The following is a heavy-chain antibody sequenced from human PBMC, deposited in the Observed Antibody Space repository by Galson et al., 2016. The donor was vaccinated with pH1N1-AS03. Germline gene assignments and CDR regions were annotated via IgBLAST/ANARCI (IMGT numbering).Heavy chain of an antibody. J-gene: IGHJ5*02. V-gene: IGHV3-49*03. D-gene: IGHD2-8*01. CDR3: ATGRGGHCIRGVCWERFDL. CDR2: IRGRGYGGTT. Sequence: SLRLSCAASGFMFNEYAMSWFRQAPGKGLEWVSVIRGRGYGGTTEYAASVKGRFASSRDDSKDVAYLQMERLKIEVTGVYDCATGRGGHCIRGVCWERFDLWGHGSLVTVSS. CDR1: GFMFNEYA.